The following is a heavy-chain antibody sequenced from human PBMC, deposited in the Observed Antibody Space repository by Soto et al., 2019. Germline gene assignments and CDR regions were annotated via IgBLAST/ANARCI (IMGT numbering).Heavy chain of an antibody. CDR3: ARDPRAYYDILTGSPGYYYGMDV. V-gene: IGHV1-18*01. D-gene: IGHD3-9*01. Sequence: QVQLVKSGGDVKKPGASVKVSCKASGYTFTSYGISWVRQAPGQGLEWMGWISAYNGNTNYAQKLQGRVTMTTDTSTSTAYMELRSLRSDDTAVNYCARDPRAYYDILTGSPGYYYGMDVWGQGTTVTVSS. CDR1: GYTFTSYG. CDR2: ISAYNGNT. J-gene: IGHJ6*02.